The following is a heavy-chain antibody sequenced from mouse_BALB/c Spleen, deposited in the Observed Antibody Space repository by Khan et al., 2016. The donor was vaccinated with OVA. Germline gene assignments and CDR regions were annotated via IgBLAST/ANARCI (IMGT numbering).Heavy chain of an antibody. D-gene: IGHD2-14*01. J-gene: IGHJ2*01. CDR3: ACIRFYYRYSFVDY. CDR2: ISYSGSP. CDR1: AYSITSDYA. V-gene: IGHV3-2*02. Sequence: EVKLEESGPGLVKPSQSLSLTCTVTAYSITSDYAWTWIRQFPGNKLEWMGYISYSGSPSYNPSLKSRISITRDTSKNQFFLQFISVTTADPATYYCACIRFYYRYSFVDYWGQGTTLTVSS.